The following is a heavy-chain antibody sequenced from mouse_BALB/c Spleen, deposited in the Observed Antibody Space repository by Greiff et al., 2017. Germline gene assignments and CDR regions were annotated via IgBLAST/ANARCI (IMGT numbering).Heavy chain of an antibody. V-gene: IGHV5-9-4*01. Sequence: DVKLVESGGGLVKPGGSLKLSCAASGFTFSSYAMSWVRRSPEKRLEWVAEISSGGSYTYYPDTVTGRFTISRDNAKNTLYLEMSSLRSEDTAMYYCARDRTTDAPFAYWGQGTLVTVSA. CDR3: ARDRTTDAPFAY. J-gene: IGHJ3*01. D-gene: IGHD1-1*01. CDR1: GFTFSSYA. CDR2: ISSGGSYT.